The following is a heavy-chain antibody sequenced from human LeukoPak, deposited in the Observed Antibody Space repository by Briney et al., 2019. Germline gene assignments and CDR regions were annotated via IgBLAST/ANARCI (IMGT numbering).Heavy chain of an antibody. CDR1: GFTFSSYA. CDR3: ARGRWLGLKPTPFDY. CDR2: ISYDGSSK. J-gene: IGHJ4*02. Sequence: PGGSLRLSCAASGFTFSSYAMHWVRQAPGKGLEWVAVISYDGSSKYYADSVKGRFTISRDNSKNTLYLQMNSLRAEDTAVYYCARGRWLGLKPTPFDYWGQGTLVTVSS. V-gene: IGHV3-30*04. D-gene: IGHD6-19*01.